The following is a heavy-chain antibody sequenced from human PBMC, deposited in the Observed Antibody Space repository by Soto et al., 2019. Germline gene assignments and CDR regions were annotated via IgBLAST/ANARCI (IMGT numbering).Heavy chain of an antibody. J-gene: IGHJ5*02. V-gene: IGHV4-34*01. Sequence: SETLSLTCAVYGWSFSGYYWSWIRQPPGKGLEWIGEINHSGSTNYNPSLKSRVTISVDTSKNQFSLKLSSVTAADTAVYYCARGRGLLLWFGELHNWFDPWGQGTLVTVSS. D-gene: IGHD3-10*01. CDR3: ARGRGLLLWFGELHNWFDP. CDR2: INHSGST. CDR1: GWSFSGYY.